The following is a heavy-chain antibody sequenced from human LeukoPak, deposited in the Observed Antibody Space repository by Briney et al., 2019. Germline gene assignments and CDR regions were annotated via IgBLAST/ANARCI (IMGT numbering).Heavy chain of an antibody. V-gene: IGHV5-51*01. J-gene: IGHJ4*02. CDR1: GYSFTSYW. Sequence: GESLKISCKGSGYSFTSYWIGWVRQMPGKGLEWMGIIYPGDSDTRYSPSFQGQVTISADKSISTAYLQWSSLKASDTAMHYCARREEYCSSTSCYGRYYFDYWGQGTLVTVSS. D-gene: IGHD2-2*01. CDR3: ARREEYCSSTSCYGRYYFDY. CDR2: IYPGDSDT.